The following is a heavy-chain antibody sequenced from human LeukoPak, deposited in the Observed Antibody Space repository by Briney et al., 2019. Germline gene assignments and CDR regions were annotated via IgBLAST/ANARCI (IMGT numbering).Heavy chain of an antibody. Sequence: PSQTLSLTCTVAGGFISSGSYYWSWIRQPAGKGLEWIGRIYTRGRTNYNPSLKSRVTISVDTSKNQFSLKLSSVTAADTAVYYCARLSSTIAVEYWGQGTLVTVSS. CDR3: ARLSSTIAVEY. CDR2: IYTRGRT. J-gene: IGHJ4*02. CDR1: GGFISSGSYY. D-gene: IGHD2-2*01. V-gene: IGHV4-61*02.